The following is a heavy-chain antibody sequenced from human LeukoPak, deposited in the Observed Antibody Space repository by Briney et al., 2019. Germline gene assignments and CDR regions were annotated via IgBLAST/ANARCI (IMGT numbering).Heavy chain of an antibody. CDR3: AKSMDILTGYLWSLDY. CDR1: GFSFSSYW. CDR2: LNSDGSST. Sequence: GGSLRLSCAASGFSFSSYWMHWVRQAPGKGLVWVSRLNSDGSSTSYADSVRGRFTISRDNAKNTLYLQMNSLRAEDTAVYYCAKSMDILTGYLWSLDYWGQGTLVTVSS. D-gene: IGHD3-9*01. V-gene: IGHV3-74*01. J-gene: IGHJ4*02.